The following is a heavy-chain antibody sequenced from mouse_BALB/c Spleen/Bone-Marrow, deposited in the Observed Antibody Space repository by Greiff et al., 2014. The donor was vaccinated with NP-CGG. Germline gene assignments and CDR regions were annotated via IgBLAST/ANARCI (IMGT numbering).Heavy chain of an antibody. Sequence: DLVKPGASVKLSCKAPGYTFTNYWINWIKQRPGQGLEWIGRIAPGSGSTYYNEMFKGKTTLTVDTSSSTAYIQLSSLSSGDSDVYFCARERYGYDGWYFDVWGAGTTVTVSS. D-gene: IGHD2-2*01. V-gene: IGHV1S41*01. CDR3: ARERYGYDGWYFDV. CDR2: IAPGSGST. J-gene: IGHJ1*01. CDR1: GYTFTNYW.